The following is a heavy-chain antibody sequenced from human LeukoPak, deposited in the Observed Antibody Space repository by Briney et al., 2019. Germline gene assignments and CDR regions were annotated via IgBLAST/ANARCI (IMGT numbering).Heavy chain of an antibody. D-gene: IGHD3-3*01. Sequence: GGSLRLSCAASGFTFSSYSMNWVRQAPGKGLEWASSISSSSSYIYYADSVKGRFTISRDNAKNSLYLQMNSLRAEDTAVYYCARDSGFLEWVMGYFDYWGQGTLVTVSS. CDR2: ISSSSSYI. CDR3: ARDSGFLEWVMGYFDY. J-gene: IGHJ4*02. CDR1: GFTFSSYS. V-gene: IGHV3-21*01.